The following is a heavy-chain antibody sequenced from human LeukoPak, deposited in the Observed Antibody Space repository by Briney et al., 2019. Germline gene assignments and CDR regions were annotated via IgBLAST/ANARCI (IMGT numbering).Heavy chain of an antibody. CDR2: IWYDGSNK. Sequence: KAGGSLRLSCAASGFTLSSYEFNWVRQAPGKGLEWVAVIWYDGSNKYYADSVKGRFTISRDNFKNTLYLQMNSLRAEDTAVYYCARKIVAGLYGMDVWGQGTTVTVSS. D-gene: IGHD3-22*01. CDR3: ARKIVAGLYGMDV. CDR1: GFTLSSYE. J-gene: IGHJ6*02. V-gene: IGHV3-33*08.